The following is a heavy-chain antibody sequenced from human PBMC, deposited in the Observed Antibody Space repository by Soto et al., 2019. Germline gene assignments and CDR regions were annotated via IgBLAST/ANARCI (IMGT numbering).Heavy chain of an antibody. V-gene: IGHV4-34*01. D-gene: IGHD5-12*01. CDR3: ARVGGRGYSGYDSK. CDR1: GGSFSGYY. Sequence: SETLSLTCAVYGGSFSGYYWSWIRQPPGKGLEWIGEINHSGSTNYNPSLKSRVTISVDTSKNQFSLKLSSVTAADTAVYYCARVGGRGYSGYDSKWGQGTLVTVSS. CDR2: INHSGST. J-gene: IGHJ4*02.